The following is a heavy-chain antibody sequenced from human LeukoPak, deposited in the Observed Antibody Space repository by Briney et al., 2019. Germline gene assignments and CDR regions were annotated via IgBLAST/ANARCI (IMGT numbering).Heavy chain of an antibody. CDR1: GFTFSSYE. CDR2: ISSSGSTI. D-gene: IGHD4-17*01. V-gene: IGHV3-48*03. J-gene: IGHJ4*02. CDR3: ARDPPYGDYFDY. Sequence: GGSLRLSCAASGFTFSSYEMNWVRQAPGEGLEWVSYISSSGSTIYYADSVKGRFTISRDNAKNSLYLQMNSLRAEDTAVYYCARDPPYGDYFDYWGQGTLVTVSS.